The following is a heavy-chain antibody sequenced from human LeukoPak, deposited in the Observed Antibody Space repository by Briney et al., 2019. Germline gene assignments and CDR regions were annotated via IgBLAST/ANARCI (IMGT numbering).Heavy chain of an antibody. D-gene: IGHD3-22*01. CDR1: GYTFTSYG. CDR3: AIGGYYYDSSGYYRKKSFDY. J-gene: IGHJ4*02. Sequence: ASVKVSCKASGYTFTSYGVSWVRQAPGQGREWMGWISVYNDNTNYAQKLQGRVTMTTDTSTSTAYMELRSLRSDDTAVYYCAIGGYYYDSSGYYRKKSFDYWGQGTLVTVSS. V-gene: IGHV1-18*01. CDR2: ISVYNDNT.